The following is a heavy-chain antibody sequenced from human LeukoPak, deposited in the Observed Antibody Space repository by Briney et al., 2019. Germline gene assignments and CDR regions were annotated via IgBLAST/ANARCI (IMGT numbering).Heavy chain of an antibody. Sequence: PSETLSLTCTVSGGSISSSSYYWGWIRQPPGKGLEWIGSIYYSGSTYYNPSLKSRVTISVDTSKNQFSLKLSSVTAADTAVYYCARRWRGEQYPDYWGQGTLVTVSS. V-gene: IGHV4-39*01. CDR2: IYYSGST. J-gene: IGHJ4*02. CDR3: ARRWRGEQYPDY. D-gene: IGHD3-16*01. CDR1: GGSISSSSYY.